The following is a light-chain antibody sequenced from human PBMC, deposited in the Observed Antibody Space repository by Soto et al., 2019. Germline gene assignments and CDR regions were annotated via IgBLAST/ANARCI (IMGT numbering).Light chain of an antibody. J-gene: IGKJ1*01. Sequence: IVLTQSPATLSLSPGERATLSCRASQSVSSSYLAWYQQKPGQAPRLLIYGASSRATGIPDRFSGSGSGTDFTLTIRRLEPEDFAVYYCQQHGSSRTFGQGTKVDIK. V-gene: IGKV3-20*01. CDR2: GAS. CDR1: QSVSSSY. CDR3: QQHGSSRT.